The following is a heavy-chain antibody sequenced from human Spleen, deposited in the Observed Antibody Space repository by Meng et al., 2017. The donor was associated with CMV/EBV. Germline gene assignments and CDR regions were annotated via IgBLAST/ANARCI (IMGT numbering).Heavy chain of an antibody. D-gene: IGHD3-10*01. CDR3: NLRITMVRGANFDY. Sequence: QVQLQESGPGLVKPSXXLSLTCTVSGGSISSYYWSWIRPPAGKGLEWIGRIYTSGSTNYNPSLKSRVTMSVDTSKNQFSLKLSSVTAADTAVYYCNLRITMVRGANFDYWGQGTLCNVSS. CDR1: GGSISSYY. CDR2: IYTSGST. J-gene: IGHJ4*02. V-gene: IGHV4-4*07.